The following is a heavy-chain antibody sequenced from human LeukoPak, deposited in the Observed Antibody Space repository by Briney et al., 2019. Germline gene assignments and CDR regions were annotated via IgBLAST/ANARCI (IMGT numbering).Heavy chain of an antibody. Sequence: ASVKVSCKASGYTFTGYYMHWVRQAPGQGLEWMGWINPNSGGTNYAQKFQGSVTMTRDTSISTAYMELSRLRSDDTAVYYCARDPAAAGTGGDYWGQGTLVTVSS. J-gene: IGHJ4*02. V-gene: IGHV1-2*02. CDR2: INPNSGGT. D-gene: IGHD6-13*01. CDR3: ARDPAAAGTGGDY. CDR1: GYTFTGYY.